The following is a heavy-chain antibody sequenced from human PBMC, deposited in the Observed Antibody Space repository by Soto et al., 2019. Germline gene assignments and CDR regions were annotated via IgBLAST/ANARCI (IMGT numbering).Heavy chain of an antibody. CDR3: ARAPLSWGLSSGYLYYCYGMDV. CDR1: GYTFTSYG. Sequence: QVQLVQSGAEVKKPGASVKVSCKASGYTFTSYGISWVRQAPGQGLEWMGWISAYNGNTNYAQKLQGRVTMTTDTSTSTAYMELGSLRSDDTAVYYCARAPLSWGLSSGYLYYCYGMDVWGQGTTVTVSS. J-gene: IGHJ6*02. CDR2: ISAYNGNT. D-gene: IGHD3-22*01. V-gene: IGHV1-18*01.